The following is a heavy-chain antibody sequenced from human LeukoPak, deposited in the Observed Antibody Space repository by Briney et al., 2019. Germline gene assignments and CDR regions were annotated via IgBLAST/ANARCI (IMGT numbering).Heavy chain of an antibody. CDR1: GFTFDDYA. V-gene: IGHV3-9*01. CDR3: AKEMSFGSSNVEQSYGMDV. CDR2: ITWNSGSI. J-gene: IGHJ6*02. D-gene: IGHD1/OR15-1a*01. Sequence: GRSLRLSCVASGFTFDDYAMHWVRQAPGKGLDWVSGITWNSGSIGYADSVKGRFTISRDNAKNSLYLQMNSLRAEDTALYYCAKEMSFGSSNVEQSYGMDVWGQGTTVIVSS.